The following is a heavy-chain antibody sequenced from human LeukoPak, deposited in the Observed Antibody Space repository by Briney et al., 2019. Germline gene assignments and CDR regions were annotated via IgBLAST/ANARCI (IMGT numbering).Heavy chain of an antibody. D-gene: IGHD4-17*01. J-gene: IGHJ3*02. CDR2: IYHSGST. CDR1: GGSVSSRDYY. CDR3: AREGSGTTVTTEEAFDI. V-gene: IGHV4-39*07. Sequence: SETLSLTCTVSGGSVSSRDYYWGWIRQPPGKGLEWIGSIYHSGSTYYNPSLKSRVTISVDTSKNQFSLKLSSVTAADTAVYYCAREGSGTTVTTEEAFDIWGQGTMVTVSS.